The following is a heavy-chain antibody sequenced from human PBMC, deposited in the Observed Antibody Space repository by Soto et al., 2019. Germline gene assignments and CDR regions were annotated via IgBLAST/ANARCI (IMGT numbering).Heavy chain of an antibody. CDR1: GFTFSSYA. CDR3: ARVSRPSLFGPFYSSSSVLDY. V-gene: IGHV3-33*01. J-gene: IGHJ4*02. Sequence: PGGSMRVSCAAAGFTFSSYAMHWVRQAPGKGLEWVAVIWYDGSNKYYADSVKGRFTISRDNSKNTLYLQMNSLRAEDTAVYYCARVSRPSLFGPFYSSSSVLDYWGQGTLVTVSS. D-gene: IGHD6-13*01. CDR2: IWYDGSNK.